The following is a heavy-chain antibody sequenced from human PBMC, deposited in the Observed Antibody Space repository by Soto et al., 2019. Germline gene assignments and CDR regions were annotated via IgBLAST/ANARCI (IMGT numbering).Heavy chain of an antibody. CDR1: GFSFSTYA. CDR3: AKDIKGSAGTNVLYDS. Sequence: EVQLLESGGSLVQPGGSLRLSCAASGFSFSTYAMGWVRQAPGKGLEWVSAISASGSATYYADPVKGRFTISRDNSGDTLYLQMNSLRAGDTAVYYCAKDIKGSAGTNVLYDSWGQGSLVTVSS. J-gene: IGHJ4*02. V-gene: IGHV3-23*01. CDR2: ISASGSAT. D-gene: IGHD2-8*01.